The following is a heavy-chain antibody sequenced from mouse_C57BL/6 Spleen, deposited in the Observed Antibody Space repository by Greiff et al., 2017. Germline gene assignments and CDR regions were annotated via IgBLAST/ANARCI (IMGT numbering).Heavy chain of an antibody. J-gene: IGHJ3*01. D-gene: IGHD4-1*01. V-gene: IGHV14-4*01. CDR3: ATWGAL. Sequence: VQLKEPGAELVRPGASVKLSCTASGFNIKDDYMHWVKQRPEQGLEWIGWIDPENGDTEYASKFQGKATITADTSSNTAYLQLSSLTSEDTAVYYYATWGALWGQGTLVTVSA. CDR1: GFNIKDDY. CDR2: IDPENGDT.